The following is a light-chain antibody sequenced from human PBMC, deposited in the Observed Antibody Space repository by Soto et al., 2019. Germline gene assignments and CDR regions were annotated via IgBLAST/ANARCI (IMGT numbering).Light chain of an antibody. J-gene: IGLJ3*02. CDR2: EGS. CDR3: SSFTTSATWV. Sequence: QSALTQPASVSRSPGQSITISCTGTSSDVGSYNLVSWYQQHPGKAPKLMIYEGSKRPSGVSNRFSGSKSGNTASLTISGLQTDDEADYYCSSFTTSATWVFGGGTKLTVL. CDR1: SSDVGSYNL. V-gene: IGLV2-14*02.